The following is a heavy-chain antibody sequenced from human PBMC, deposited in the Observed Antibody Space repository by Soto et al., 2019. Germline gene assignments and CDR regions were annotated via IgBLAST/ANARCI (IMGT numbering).Heavy chain of an antibody. V-gene: IGHV4-34*01. J-gene: IGHJ4*02. D-gene: IGHD3-3*01. CDR3: ARDRHYDFWSGYYTWFDY. CDR2: INHSGST. CDR1: GGSFSGYY. Sequence: PSETLSLTCAVYGGSFSGYYWSWIRQPPGKGLEWIGEINHSGSTNYNPSLKSRVTISVDTSKNQFSLKLSSVTAADTAVYYCARDRHYDFWSGYYTWFDYWGQGTLVTVSS.